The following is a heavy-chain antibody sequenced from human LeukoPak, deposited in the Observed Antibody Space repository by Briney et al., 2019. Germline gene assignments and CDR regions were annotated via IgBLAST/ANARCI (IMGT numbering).Heavy chain of an antibody. CDR2: ISSSSSTI. CDR3: ASSVGGYYYGSGSLHYFDY. D-gene: IGHD3-10*01. J-gene: IGHJ4*02. CDR1: GFTFSSCE. V-gene: IGHV3-48*01. Sequence: GGSLRLSCAASGFTFSSCEMNWVRQAPGKGLEWVSYISSSSSTIYYADSVKGRFTISRDNAKNSLYLQMNSLRAEDTAVYYCASSVGGYYYGSGSLHYFDYWGQGTLVTVSS.